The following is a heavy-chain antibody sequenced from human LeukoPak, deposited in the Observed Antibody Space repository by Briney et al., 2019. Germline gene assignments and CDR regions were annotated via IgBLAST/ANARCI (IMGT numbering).Heavy chain of an antibody. J-gene: IGHJ6*03. Sequence: SETLSLTCTVSGGSISSSSYYWGWIRQPPGKGLEWIGSIYYSGSTYYNPSLKSRVTISVDTSKNQFSLKLSSVTAADTAVYYCAKPPLSWERYRGVHYYYYMDVWGKGTTVTVSS. V-gene: IGHV4-39*07. CDR2: IYYSGST. CDR1: GGSISSSSYY. CDR3: AKPPLSWERYRGVHYYYYMDV. D-gene: IGHD1-26*01.